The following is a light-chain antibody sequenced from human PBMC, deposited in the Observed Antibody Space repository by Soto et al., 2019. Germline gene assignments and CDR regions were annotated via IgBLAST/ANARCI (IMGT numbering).Light chain of an antibody. J-gene: IGKJ1*01. CDR2: QAY. CDR3: QQHNTYSRT. CDR1: QSISGW. V-gene: IGKV1-5*03. Sequence: DIQMTQSPPTLSASVGDRVTITCRASQSISGWLAWYQQKPGKAPNLLIYQAYTLESGVPSRFSGSGSVTEFTLTISSRQPDDVATYHCQQHNTYSRTFGQGTKVEIK.